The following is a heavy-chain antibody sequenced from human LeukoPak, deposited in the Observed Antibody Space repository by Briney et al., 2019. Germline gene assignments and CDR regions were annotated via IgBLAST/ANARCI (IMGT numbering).Heavy chain of an antibody. CDR1: GFTFSTTW. CDR3: ATAGAFYFQN. J-gene: IGHJ4*02. V-gene: IGHV3-74*01. D-gene: IGHD1-1*01. Sequence: GGSLRLSCAASGFTFSTTWVHWVRHAPGQGLVWVSRIDGDARTIDYADSVKGRFIISRDNAKNTLYLQMNSLRPEDTAVYYCATAGAFYFQNWGQGTLVTVSS. CDR2: IDGDARTI.